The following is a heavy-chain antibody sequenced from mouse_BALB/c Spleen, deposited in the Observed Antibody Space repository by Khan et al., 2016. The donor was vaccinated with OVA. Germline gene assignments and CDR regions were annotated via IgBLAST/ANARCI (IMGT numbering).Heavy chain of an antibody. D-gene: IGHD1-1*01. CDR2: ISGDSSTI. V-gene: IGHV5-17*02. J-gene: IGHJ2*01. CDR3: ATSYYYGYYFDY. CDR1: GFTFSSYG. Sequence: DVQLVESGGGLVQPGGSRKLSCAASGFTFSSYGMHWVRQAPEKGLEWVAYISGDSSTIYYTDTVKGRFTISRDNPKNTLSLQMTSLRSEDTAMYYCATSYYYGYYFDYWGPGTTLTVSS.